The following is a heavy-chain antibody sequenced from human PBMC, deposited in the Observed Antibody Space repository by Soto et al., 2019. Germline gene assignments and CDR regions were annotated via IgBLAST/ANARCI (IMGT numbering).Heavy chain of an antibody. CDR2: ISAYNGNT. Sequence: ASVKVSCKASGYTFTSYGISWVRQAPGQGLEWMGWISAYNGNTNYAQKLQGRVTMTTDTSTSTAYMELRSLRSDDTAVYYCARDYHFWSGYYYYGMDVWGQGTTVTVSS. V-gene: IGHV1-18*01. CDR1: GYTFTSYG. CDR3: ARDYHFWSGYYYYGMDV. D-gene: IGHD3-3*02. J-gene: IGHJ6*02.